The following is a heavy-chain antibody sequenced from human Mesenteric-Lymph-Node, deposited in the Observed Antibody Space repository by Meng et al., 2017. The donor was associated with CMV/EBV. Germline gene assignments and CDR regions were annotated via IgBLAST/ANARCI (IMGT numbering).Heavy chain of an antibody. J-gene: IGHJ6*02. CDR3: VRESRAALYYYYYGMDV. CDR1: GFTFSDYW. CDR2: IKGDGSQM. D-gene: IGHD6-6*01. Sequence: GESLKISCTASGFTFSDYWMSWVRQAPGKGLEWVANIKGDGSQMHYVDSVRGRFTISRDNAKNSLYLQMNRLRAEDTAVYYCVRESRAALYYYYYGMDVWGQGTTVTVSS. V-gene: IGHV3-7*01.